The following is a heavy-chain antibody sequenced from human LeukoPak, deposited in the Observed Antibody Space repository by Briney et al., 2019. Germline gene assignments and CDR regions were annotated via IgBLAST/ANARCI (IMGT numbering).Heavy chain of an antibody. Sequence: GGSLRLSCEAAGFSFRDYPMGWVRRASGKRLEWVSGISAGADVIFYADPVKGRFTISRDNSKDTLYLQMNSLRAEDSAEYYCAKSLLTTATGTGRAFDIWGQGTMVTVSA. CDR1: GFSFRDYP. D-gene: IGHD1-1*01. J-gene: IGHJ3*02. CDR3: AKSLLTTATGTGRAFDI. CDR2: ISAGADVI. V-gene: IGHV3-23*01.